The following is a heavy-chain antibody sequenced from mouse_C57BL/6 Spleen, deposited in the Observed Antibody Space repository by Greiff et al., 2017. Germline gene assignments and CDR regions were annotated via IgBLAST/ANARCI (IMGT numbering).Heavy chain of an antibody. CDR1: GYTFTSYG. D-gene: IGHD1-1*01. CDR2: IYPRSGNT. Sequence: QVQLQQSGAELARPGASVKLSCKASGYTFTSYGISWVKQRTRQGLEWIGEIYPRSGNTYYNEKFKGNATLTADKSSSTAYMERRSLTSEDSAVYFCARYDGSTLYFDVWGTGTTVTVSS. V-gene: IGHV1-81*01. J-gene: IGHJ1*03. CDR3: ARYDGSTLYFDV.